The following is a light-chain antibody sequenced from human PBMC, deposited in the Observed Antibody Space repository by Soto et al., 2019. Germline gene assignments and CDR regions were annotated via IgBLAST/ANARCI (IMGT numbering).Light chain of an antibody. CDR2: AAS. Sequence: DIQMTQSPSSLSASVGDRVTITCRASQSIRSYLNWYQQKPGKAPKLLIYAASSLQSGVPSRFSGSGSGTDFTLTISILQPEDFATYYCQQSYSTPLFTFGPGTKVDIK. J-gene: IGKJ3*01. V-gene: IGKV1-39*01. CDR1: QSIRSY. CDR3: QQSYSTPLFT.